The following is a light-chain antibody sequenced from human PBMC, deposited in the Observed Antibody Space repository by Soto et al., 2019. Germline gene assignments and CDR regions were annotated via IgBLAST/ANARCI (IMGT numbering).Light chain of an antibody. Sequence: QSALTQPASVSGSPGQSITISCSGTSNDVGSFNLVSWYQQQPGKVPKLMIYEATKRPSGVSNRFSGSKSGNTASMTISGLQAEDEADYYCCSYARSSTVVFGGGTKVTVL. CDR3: CSYARSSTVV. CDR2: EAT. V-gene: IGLV2-23*01. J-gene: IGLJ2*01. CDR1: SNDVGSFNL.